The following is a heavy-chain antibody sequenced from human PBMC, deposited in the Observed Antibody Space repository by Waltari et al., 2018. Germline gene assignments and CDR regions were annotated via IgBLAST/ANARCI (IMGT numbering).Heavy chain of an antibody. Sequence: VQLVESGGGLVQPGGSLRLSCAASGSTFPTYWMSWVRQTPGKGVEWVAKIKQDGSEKSYVDSVKGRFTISRDNAKNSLYLQMNSLRAEDTAIYYCAKNDWYFDLWGRGTLVTVSS. J-gene: IGHJ2*01. CDR2: IKQDGSEK. V-gene: IGHV3-7*01. CDR1: GSTFPTYW. CDR3: AKNDWYFDL.